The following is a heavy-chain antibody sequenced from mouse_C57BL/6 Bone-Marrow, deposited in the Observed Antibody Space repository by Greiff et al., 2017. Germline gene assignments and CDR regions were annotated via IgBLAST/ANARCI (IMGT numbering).Heavy chain of an antibody. V-gene: IGHV5-6*01. J-gene: IGHJ2*01. CDR1: GFTFSSYG. Sequence: EVKLVESGGALVKPGGSLILSCAASGFTFSSYGMSWVRQTPDKRLEWVATISSGGSYTYYPDSVKGRFTISRDNAKNTLYLQMSSLKSEYTAMYYCARQGYDYLDYWGQGATLTVSS. CDR2: ISSGGSYT. D-gene: IGHD2-3*01. CDR3: ARQGYDYLDY.